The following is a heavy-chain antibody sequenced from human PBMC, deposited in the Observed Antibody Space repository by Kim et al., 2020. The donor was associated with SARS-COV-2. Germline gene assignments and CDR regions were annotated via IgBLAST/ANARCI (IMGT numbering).Heavy chain of an antibody. CDR2: ISYDGSNK. CDR1: GFTFSSYG. CDR3: AKDFNDYHFLWFSYYFDY. J-gene: IGHJ4*02. Sequence: GGSLRLSCAASGFTFSSYGMHWVRQAPGKGLEWVAVISYDGSNKYYADSVKGRFTISRDNSKNTLYLQMNSLRAEDTAVYYCAKDFNDYHFLWFSYYFDYWGQGTLVTVSS. D-gene: IGHD3-9*01. V-gene: IGHV3-30*18.